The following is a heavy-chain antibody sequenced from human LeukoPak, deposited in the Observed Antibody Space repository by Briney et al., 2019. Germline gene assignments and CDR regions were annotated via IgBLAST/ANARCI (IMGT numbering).Heavy chain of an antibody. D-gene: IGHD6-19*01. CDR1: GYTFTGYY. V-gene: IGHV1-2*02. J-gene: IGHJ4*02. Sequence: GASVKVSCKASGYTFTGYYIHWVRQAPGQGLEWMGWINPNIGGTNYAQKFQGRVTMTRDMSTSTVYMDLSSLTSEDTAVYYCARGHPSATGYSSGWYFHYWGQGTLVTVSS. CDR2: INPNIGGT. CDR3: ARGHPSATGYSSGWYFHY.